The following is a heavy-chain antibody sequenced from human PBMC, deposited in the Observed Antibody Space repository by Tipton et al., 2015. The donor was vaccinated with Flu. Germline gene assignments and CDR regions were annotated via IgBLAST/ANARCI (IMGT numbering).Heavy chain of an antibody. D-gene: IGHD3-3*01. V-gene: IGHV4-59*12. Sequence: TLSLTCTVSGGSISSYYWSWIRQSPGKGLEWIAEIHHNGRTNSNPSLKSRVTISVDNSKNQFSLNLSSVTAADTAMYYCTRNGFYTLDFWGQGTLVTVSS. J-gene: IGHJ4*02. CDR3: TRNGFYTLDF. CDR2: IHHNGRT. CDR1: GGSISSYY.